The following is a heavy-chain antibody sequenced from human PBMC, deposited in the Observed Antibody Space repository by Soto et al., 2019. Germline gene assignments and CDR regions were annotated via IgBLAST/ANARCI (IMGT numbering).Heavy chain of an antibody. J-gene: IGHJ4*02. CDR2: IWYDGSTK. Sequence: QVQLVESGGGVVQPGRSLRLSCAASGFTFSSCGMHWVRQAPGKGLEWVAIIWYDGSTKYFADSVKGRFTISRDNSKNTLYLQMNSLRAEDTAVYYCARDPYCSGGSCFYFDYWGQGTLVTVSS. CDR1: GFTFSSCG. V-gene: IGHV3-33*01. CDR3: ARDPYCSGGSCFYFDY. D-gene: IGHD2-15*01.